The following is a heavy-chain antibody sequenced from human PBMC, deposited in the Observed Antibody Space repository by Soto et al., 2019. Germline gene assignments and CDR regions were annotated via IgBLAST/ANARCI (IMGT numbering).Heavy chain of an antibody. J-gene: IGHJ4*02. Sequence: GEALRISCKGSGCRFTTYWIGWGRQMPGKGLEWMGIIYPGDSDTRYSPSFQGQVTISADKSISTAYLQWTSLKASDTAMYYCARAEQLVDEFDYWGQGTQVTVSS. V-gene: IGHV5-51*01. CDR2: IYPGDSDT. D-gene: IGHD6-6*01. CDR1: GCRFTTYW. CDR3: ARAEQLVDEFDY.